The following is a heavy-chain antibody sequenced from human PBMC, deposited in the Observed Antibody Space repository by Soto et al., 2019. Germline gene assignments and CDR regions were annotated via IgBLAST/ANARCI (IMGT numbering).Heavy chain of an antibody. CDR2: INHSGST. J-gene: IGHJ4*02. CDR3: ARCWDSSGYYYPSLDY. CDR1: GGSFSGYY. D-gene: IGHD3-22*01. Sequence: SETLSLTCAVYGGSFSGYYWSWIRQPPGKGLEWIGEINHSGSTNYNPSLKSRVTISVDTSKNQFSLKLSSVTAADTAVYYCARCWDSSGYYYPSLDYWGQGTLVTVSS. V-gene: IGHV4-34*01.